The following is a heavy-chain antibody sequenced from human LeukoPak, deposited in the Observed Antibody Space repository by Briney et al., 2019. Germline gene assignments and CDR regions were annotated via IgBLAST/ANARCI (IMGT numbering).Heavy chain of an antibody. CDR3: AKDGNSGDYGGFDY. CDR2: ISYDGSNK. V-gene: IGHV3-30*18. Sequence: GGSLRLSCAASGFTFSSYGMHWVRQAPGKGLEWVAVISYDGSNKYYADSVKGRFTISRDNSKNTLYLQMNSLRAEDTAVYYCAKDGNSGDYGGFDYWGQGTLVTVSS. D-gene: IGHD4-17*01. CDR1: GFTFSSYG. J-gene: IGHJ4*02.